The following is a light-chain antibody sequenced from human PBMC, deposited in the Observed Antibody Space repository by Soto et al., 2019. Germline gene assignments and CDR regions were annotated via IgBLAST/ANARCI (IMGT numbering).Light chain of an antibody. CDR2: GAS. Sequence: EIVMTQSPATLSVSPGERATLSCRASQSVSSNLAWYQQKPGQAPRLLIYGASTRATGIPARFSGSGSGTEITLTISSLQAEDLSVYYSQQYNNWPPKWTFGQGTKVEIK. CDR3: QQYNNWPPKWT. CDR1: QSVSSN. V-gene: IGKV3-15*01. J-gene: IGKJ1*01.